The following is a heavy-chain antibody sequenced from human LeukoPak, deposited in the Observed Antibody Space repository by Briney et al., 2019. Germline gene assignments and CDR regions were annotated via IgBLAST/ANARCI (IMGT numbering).Heavy chain of an antibody. V-gene: IGHV4-34*01. CDR3: ATFCWVIGFEY. J-gene: IGHJ4*02. CDR1: GGSFSGSFSDYY. D-gene: IGHD2-21*01. Sequence: SETLSLTCAVYGGSFSGSFSDYYWTCIRQTPGKGLEWIGEIHHSGSTNYNPSLKSRVTISVDTSKNQFSLKLNSLTAADTAVYYCATFCWVIGFEYWGQGTLATVSS. CDR2: IHHSGST.